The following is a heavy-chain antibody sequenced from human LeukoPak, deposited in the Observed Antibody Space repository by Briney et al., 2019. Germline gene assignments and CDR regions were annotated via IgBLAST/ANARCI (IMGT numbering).Heavy chain of an antibody. CDR3: ARVEVAPRSWFDP. J-gene: IGHJ5*02. V-gene: IGHV4-34*01. Sequence: SETLSLTCAVYGGSFSGYYWSWIRQPPGKGLERIGEINHSGSTNYNPSLKSRVTISVDTSKNQFSLKLSSVTAADTAVYYCARVEVAPRSWFDPWGQGTLVTVSS. CDR1: GGSFSGYY. D-gene: IGHD5-12*01. CDR2: INHSGST.